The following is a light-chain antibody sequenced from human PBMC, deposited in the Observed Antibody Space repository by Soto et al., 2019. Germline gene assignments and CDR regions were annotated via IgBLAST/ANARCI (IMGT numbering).Light chain of an antibody. J-gene: IGKJ1*01. CDR3: QQYYSYPPET. V-gene: IGKV1-8*01. Sequence: AIRMTQSPSSLSASTGDRVTITCRASQGISSYLAWYQQKPGKAPKLLIYAASTLQSGVPSRFGGSGSGTDFTLTISCLQSEDFATYYCQQYYSYPPETFGQGTKVEIK. CDR2: AAS. CDR1: QGISSY.